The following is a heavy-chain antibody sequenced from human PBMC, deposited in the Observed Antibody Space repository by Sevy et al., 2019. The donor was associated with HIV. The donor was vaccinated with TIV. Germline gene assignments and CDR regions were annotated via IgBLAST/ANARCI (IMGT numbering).Heavy chain of an antibody. Sequence: GSLRLSCAASGFTFSNAWMSWVRQAPGKGLEWVGRIKSKTDGATTDYAAPVKGRFTISRDDSTNTLYLQMNSLKTEDTAVYYCTTNYYGSGSYYNYYFDYWGQGTLVTVSS. V-gene: IGHV3-15*01. D-gene: IGHD3-10*01. CDR3: TTNYYGSGSYYNYYFDY. J-gene: IGHJ4*02. CDR1: GFTFSNAW. CDR2: IKSKTDGATT.